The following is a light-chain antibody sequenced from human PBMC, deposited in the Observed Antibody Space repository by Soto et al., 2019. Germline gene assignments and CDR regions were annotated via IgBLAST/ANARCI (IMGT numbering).Light chain of an antibody. CDR3: QQYYSPPCT. CDR1: QSVLYSSNNKND. J-gene: IGKJ2*02. Sequence: DIVMTQSPDSLAVSLGERATINCKSSQSVLYSSNNKNDLGWYQQKPGQPPKLLIYWASTRESGVPDRFSGRGSGTDFTLTINSLQAEDVAVYYCQQYYSPPCTFGQGTKLEIK. CDR2: WAS. V-gene: IGKV4-1*01.